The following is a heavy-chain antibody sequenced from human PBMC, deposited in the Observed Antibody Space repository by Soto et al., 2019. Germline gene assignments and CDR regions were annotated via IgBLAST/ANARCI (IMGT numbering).Heavy chain of an antibody. V-gene: IGHV2-5*02. CDR3: AHGSMVRGVISWFDP. D-gene: IGHD3-10*01. CDR1: GFSLSTSGVG. Sequence: QITLKESGPTLVKPTQTLTLTCSFSGFSLSTSGVGVTWIRQPPGKALEWLALIYWDDDKRYSPSLKSRLTITKDTSKNQVVFTMTNMDPVDTGTYCCAHGSMVRGVISWFDPWGQGTLVTVSS. J-gene: IGHJ5*02. CDR2: IYWDDDK.